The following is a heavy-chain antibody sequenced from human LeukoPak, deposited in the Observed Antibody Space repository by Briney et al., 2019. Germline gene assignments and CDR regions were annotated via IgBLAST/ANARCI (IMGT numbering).Heavy chain of an antibody. V-gene: IGHV3-23*01. J-gene: IGHJ4*02. D-gene: IGHD3-22*01. CDR3: AKEVIDYDSSGYYYCWDY. CDR1: GFTFSSYA. CDR2: ISGSGGST. Sequence: GGSLRLSCAASGFTFSSYAMSWVRQAPGKGLEWVSAISGSGGSTYYADSVKGRFTISRDNSKNTLYLQMNSLRAEDTAVYYCAKEVIDYDSSGYYYCWDYWGQGTLVTVSS.